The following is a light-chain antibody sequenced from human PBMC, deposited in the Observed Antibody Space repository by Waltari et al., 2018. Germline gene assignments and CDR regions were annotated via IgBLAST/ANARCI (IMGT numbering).Light chain of an antibody. CDR1: SSDVGNYNL. CDR3: CSYAGHSTYV. V-gene: IGLV2-23*02. J-gene: IGLJ1*01. CDR2: EVS. Sequence: QSALTQPASVSGSPGQSITISCTGTSSDVGNYNLVSWYQQHPGKAPKLMIYEVSKRPSVVSNRFSGSKTGNTASLTISGLQPEDETDYYCCSYAGHSTYVFGTGTKVTVL.